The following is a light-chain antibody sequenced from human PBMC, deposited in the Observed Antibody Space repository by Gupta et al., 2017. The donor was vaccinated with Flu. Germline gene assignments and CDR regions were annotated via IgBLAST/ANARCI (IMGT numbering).Light chain of an antibody. J-gene: IGKJ4*01. Sequence: DIQMTQSPSSLSASVGDRVTISCRASQRVSGYVNWYQQRPGKAPKLLISDGSNLQSGVPSMFSGSGSGTDFTLTISKLQPEYSATYYCQQGLRVPVTFGRGTKVDIK. CDR2: DGS. V-gene: IGKV1-39*01. CDR1: QRVSGY. CDR3: QQGLRVPVT.